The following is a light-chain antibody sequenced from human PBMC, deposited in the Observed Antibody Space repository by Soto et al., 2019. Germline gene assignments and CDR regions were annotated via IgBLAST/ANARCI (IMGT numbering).Light chain of an antibody. CDR2: AAS. J-gene: IGKJ1*01. CDR3: QQSYSTLL. Sequence: DIQMTHSPSSLSASVGDRVTITCRSSQSISSYLNWYQQKPGKAPKLLIYAASSLQSGVPSRFSGSGSGTDFTLTISSLQPEDFATYYCQQSYSTLLFGQGTKVDIK. V-gene: IGKV1-39*01. CDR1: QSISSY.